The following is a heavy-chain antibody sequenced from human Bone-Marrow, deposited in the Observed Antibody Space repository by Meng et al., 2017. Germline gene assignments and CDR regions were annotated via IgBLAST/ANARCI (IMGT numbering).Heavy chain of an antibody. D-gene: IGHD4-17*01. CDR3: ASLYGDSSVWYLDL. J-gene: IGHJ2*01. V-gene: IGHV4-31*03. CDR1: GGSISSGNHY. CDR2: IYYSGST. Sequence: QVQLQKSGPGLVKPSQTLSLTCTVSGGSISSGNHYWSWIRQHPGKGLEYIGYIYYSGSTYYNPSLKSRVIISVDTSKNQFSLRLNSVTAADTAVYYCASLYGDSSVWYLDLWGRGTLVTVSS.